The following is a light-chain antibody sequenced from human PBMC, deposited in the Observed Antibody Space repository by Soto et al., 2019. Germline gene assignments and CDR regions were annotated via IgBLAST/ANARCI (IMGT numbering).Light chain of an antibody. V-gene: IGLV1-40*01. CDR2: GNN. Sequence: QSVLTQPPSVSGAPGQRVTICCTGSSSNIGAGYDVHWYQQLPGTAPKVFIYGNNNRPSGVPDRFSGSKSGTSASLAITGLQAEDEADYYCQSYDNSLSGSYVFGTGTKVTVL. CDR3: QSYDNSLSGSYV. J-gene: IGLJ1*01. CDR1: SSNIGAGYD.